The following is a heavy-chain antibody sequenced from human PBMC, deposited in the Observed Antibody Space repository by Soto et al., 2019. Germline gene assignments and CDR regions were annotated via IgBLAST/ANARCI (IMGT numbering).Heavy chain of an antibody. J-gene: IGHJ4*02. CDR1: GYTFTGYY. CDR3: ARQVGRTIEQQLSTGY. CDR2: INPNSGGT. D-gene: IGHD6-13*01. V-gene: IGHV1-2*04. Sequence: ASVKVSCKASGYTFTGYYMHWVRQAPGQGLEWMGWINPNSGGTNYAQKFQGWVTMTRDTSISTAYMELSRLRSEDTAVYYCARQVGRTIEQQLSTGYWGQGTLVTVSS.